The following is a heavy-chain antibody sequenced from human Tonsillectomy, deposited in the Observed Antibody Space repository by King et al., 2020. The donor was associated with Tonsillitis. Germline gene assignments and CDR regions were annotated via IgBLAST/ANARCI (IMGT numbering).Heavy chain of an antibody. V-gene: IGHV1-2*02. Sequence: QLVQSGAEVKKPGASVKVSCKASGYTCTGYYMKWVRQAPGQGLEWRGWINPNSGGTTYAQKVQGRGTTTRDTSIITAYMGLSRLRSYDTAVYYWALMGRYSISRIDYWGQGSLVTVSS. CDR2: INPNSGGT. J-gene: IGHJ4*02. D-gene: IGHD6-13*01. CDR1: GYTCTGYY. CDR3: ALMGRYSISRIDY.